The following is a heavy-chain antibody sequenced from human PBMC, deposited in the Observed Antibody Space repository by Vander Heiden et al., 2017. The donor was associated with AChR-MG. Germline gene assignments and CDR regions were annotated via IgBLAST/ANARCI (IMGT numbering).Heavy chain of an antibody. Sequence: EVQLVESGGGLVQPGGSLRLSCAASGFTFSSYSMNWVRQAPGKGLEWVSSSSSSSSYIYYADSVKGRFTISRDNAKNSLYLQMNSLRAEDTAVYYCARDSLGGPGGIWGQGTLVTVSS. D-gene: IGHD3-16*01. V-gene: IGHV3-21*01. CDR1: GFTFSSYS. CDR3: ARDSLGGPGGI. J-gene: IGHJ4*02. CDR2: SSSSSSYI.